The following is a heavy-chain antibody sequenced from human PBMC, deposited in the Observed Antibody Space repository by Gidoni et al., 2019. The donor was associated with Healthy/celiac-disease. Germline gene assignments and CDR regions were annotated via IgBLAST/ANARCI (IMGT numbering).Heavy chain of an antibody. D-gene: IGHD3-3*01. V-gene: IGHV3-23*01. CDR1: GFTFSSYA. CDR2: ISGSGGST. CDR3: AKGDLYDFWSGYTFDY. Sequence: EVQLLESGGGLVQPGGSLRLSCAASGFTFSSYAMSWVRQAPGKGLGWVSAISGSGGSTYYADSVKGRFTISRDNSKNTLYLQMNSLRAEDTAVYYCAKGDLYDFWSGYTFDYWGQGTLVTVSS. J-gene: IGHJ4*02.